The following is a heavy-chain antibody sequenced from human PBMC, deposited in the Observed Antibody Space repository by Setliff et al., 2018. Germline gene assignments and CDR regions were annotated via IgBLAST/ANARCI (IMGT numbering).Heavy chain of an antibody. V-gene: IGHV3-74*03. CDR3: ARDNYYDSTQDAFDI. CDR2: INSDASRI. Sequence: GGSLRLSCVASGFTFSSFWMHWVRQAPGKGLVWVSRINSDASRITYADSVKGRFTISRDNANNSLFLQMDTLRPEDTAVYYCARDNYYDSTQDAFDIWGQGTMVTVSS. D-gene: IGHD3-22*01. CDR1: GFTFSSFW. J-gene: IGHJ3*02.